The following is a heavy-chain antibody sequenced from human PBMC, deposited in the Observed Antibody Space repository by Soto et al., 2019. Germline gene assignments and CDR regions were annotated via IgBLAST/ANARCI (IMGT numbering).Heavy chain of an antibody. Sequence: QITLKESGPTLVKPTQTLTLTCTISGFSLNTDGVGVGWIRQPPGKALEWLALIYWDDDKRYSPSLKSRLTITKDTSKNQVVLTMTNMDPLDTATYYCAYSRCGGDCLQSYSSHYYYGLDVWGQGTTVTVSS. CDR3: AYSRCGGDCLQSYSSHYYYGLDV. D-gene: IGHD2-21*02. CDR2: IYWDDDK. V-gene: IGHV2-5*02. CDR1: GFSLNTDGVG. J-gene: IGHJ6*02.